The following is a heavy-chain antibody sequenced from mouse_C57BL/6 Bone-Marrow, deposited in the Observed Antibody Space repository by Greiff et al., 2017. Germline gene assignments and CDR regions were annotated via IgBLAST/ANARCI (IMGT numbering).Heavy chain of an antibody. J-gene: IGHJ4*01. CDR2: LYPGSGST. CDR1: GYTFTSYW. D-gene: IGHD2-5*01. CDR3: AREGSYYSNYYAMDY. Sequence: QVQLQQPGAELVKPGASVKMSCKASGYTFTSYWITWVKQRPGQGLEWIGDLYPGSGSTNYNEKFKRKATLTVDTSSSTASMQLSSRTSEDYAVYYCAREGSYYSNYYAMDYWGQGTSVTVSS. V-gene: IGHV1-55*01.